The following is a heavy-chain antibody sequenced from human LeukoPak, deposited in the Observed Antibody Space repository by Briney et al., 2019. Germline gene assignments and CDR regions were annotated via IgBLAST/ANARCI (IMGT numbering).Heavy chain of an antibody. Sequence: GGSLRLSCAASGFTFSSYSMNWVRQAPGKGLEWVSYISSSSSTIYYADSVKGRFTISRDNAKNSLYLQMNSLRAEDTAVYYCARGSYYDILTGYIPYYYYMDVWGKGTTVTVSS. CDR2: ISSSSSTI. J-gene: IGHJ6*03. CDR3: ARGSYYDILTGYIPYYYYMDV. D-gene: IGHD3-9*01. CDR1: GFTFSSYS. V-gene: IGHV3-48*01.